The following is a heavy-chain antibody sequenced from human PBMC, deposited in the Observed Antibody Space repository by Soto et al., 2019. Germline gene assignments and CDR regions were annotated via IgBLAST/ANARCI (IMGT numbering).Heavy chain of an antibody. J-gene: IGHJ6*02. CDR2: ISSTGTTK. CDR1: GFTFRNYA. CDR3: AKTYYYDSSGYDYYYGMDV. D-gene: IGHD3-22*01. Sequence: EVQLVESGGRLIQPGGSLRLACAASGFTFRNYALNWVRQAPGKGLGWVSYISSTGTTKYYADSVKGRFAVSRDNTHDSLYLQMDSLRAEDTAVYFCAKTYYYDSSGYDYYYGMDVWGQGTTVTVFS. V-gene: IGHV3-48*01.